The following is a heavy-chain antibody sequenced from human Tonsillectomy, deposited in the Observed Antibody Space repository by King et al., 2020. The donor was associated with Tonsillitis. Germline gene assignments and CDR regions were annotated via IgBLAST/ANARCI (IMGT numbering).Heavy chain of an antibody. CDR3: ARYGGGSFDY. V-gene: IGHV3-21*01. Sequence: VQLVESGGGLVKPGGSLRLSCAASGFTFSSYDLNWVRRAPGKGLEWVSSNDSSSSHIYYADSVKGRFTISRDNAKNSLYLQMNSLRGEDTAVYYCARYGGGSFDYWGQGTLVTVSS. D-gene: IGHD3-10*01. CDR1: GFTFSSYD. J-gene: IGHJ4*02. CDR2: NDSSSSHI.